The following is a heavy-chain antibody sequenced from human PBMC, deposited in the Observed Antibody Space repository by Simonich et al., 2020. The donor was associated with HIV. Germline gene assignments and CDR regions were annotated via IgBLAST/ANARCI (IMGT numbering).Heavy chain of an antibody. J-gene: IGHJ2*01. V-gene: IGHV3-NL1*01. CDR3: ARLTGSGYYYFDL. CDR2: ISGSGGST. CDR1: GFIFANFG. Sequence: QVQLVESGGGVVQPGRSLRLSCATSGFIFANFGMHWVRQAPGKGLEWVSAISGSGGSTYYADSVKGRLTISRDNSKNTLYLQMNSLRAEDTAVYYCARLTGSGYYYFDLWGRGTLVTVSS. D-gene: IGHD7-27*01.